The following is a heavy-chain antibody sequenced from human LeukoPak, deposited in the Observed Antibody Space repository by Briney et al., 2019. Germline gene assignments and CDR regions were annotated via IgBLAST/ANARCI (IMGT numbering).Heavy chain of an antibody. V-gene: IGHV3-23*01. D-gene: IGHD2-2*01. CDR3: AKDMNVVVPALLGY. J-gene: IGHJ4*02. Sequence: GGSLRLSCAASGFTSSSYAMSWVRQAPGKGLEWVSAISGSGGSTYYADSVKGRFTISRDNSKNTLYLQMNSLRAEDTAVYYCAKDMNVVVPALLGYWGQGTLVTVSS. CDR2: ISGSGGST. CDR1: GFTSSSYA.